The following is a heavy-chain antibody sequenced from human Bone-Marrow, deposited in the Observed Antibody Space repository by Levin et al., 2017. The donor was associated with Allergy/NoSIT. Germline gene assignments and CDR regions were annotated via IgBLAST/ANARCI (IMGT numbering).Heavy chain of an antibody. CDR1: GFTLSSNY. J-gene: IGHJ5*02. CDR3: ARASYDSSGYYYEHWFDP. V-gene: IGHV3-53*01. Sequence: GGSLRLSCAASGFTLSSNYMTWVRQAPGKGLEWVSVIYSGGSTYYADSVKGRFTISRDNSKNTLWLQMNSLRAEDTAVYYCARASYDSSGYYYEHWFDPWGQGTLVTVSS. CDR2: IYSGGST. D-gene: IGHD3-22*01.